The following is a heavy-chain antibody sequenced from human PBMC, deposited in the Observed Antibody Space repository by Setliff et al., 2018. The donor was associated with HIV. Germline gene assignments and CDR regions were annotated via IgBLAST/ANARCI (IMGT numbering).Heavy chain of an antibody. J-gene: IGHJ2*01. V-gene: IGHV4-34*03. D-gene: IGHD3-3*01. CDR2: ITHSGRT. CDR3: LLWTGYYTYWFFDL. Sequence: SETLSLTCAVYDGSFSGYYWIWIRQPPGKGLEWIGEITHSGRTNYNPSLKSRLTISVDMSKNQLSLKLSSVTAADTAVYYCLLWTGYYTYWFFDLWGRGALVTVSS. CDR1: DGSFSGYY.